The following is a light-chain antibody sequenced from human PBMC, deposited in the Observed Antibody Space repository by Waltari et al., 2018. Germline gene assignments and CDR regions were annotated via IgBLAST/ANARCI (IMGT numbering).Light chain of an antibody. CDR1: SSDVGGYDF. Sequence: QSALTQPRSVSGSPGQSVNISCTGTSSDVGGYDFVSWYHEHPGKSPKRMSYDVSKRPSGVPDRFSGSKSGNTASLTISGLQAEDEADYYCCSYAGSYTVVFGGGTKLTVL. V-gene: IGLV2-11*01. J-gene: IGLJ3*02. CDR2: DVS. CDR3: CSYAGSYTVV.